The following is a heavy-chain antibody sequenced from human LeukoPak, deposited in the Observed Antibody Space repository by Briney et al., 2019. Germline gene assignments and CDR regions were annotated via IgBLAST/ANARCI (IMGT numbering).Heavy chain of an antibody. CDR1: GGSISSYY. CDR2: IYYSGST. J-gene: IGHJ4*02. V-gene: IGHV4-59*01. Sequence: PSETLSLTCTVSGGSISSYYWSWIRQLPGKGLEWIGYIYYSGSTNYNPSLKSRVTISVDTSKNQFSLKLSSVTAADTAVYYCARDPHYWGQGTLVTVSS. CDR3: ARDPHY.